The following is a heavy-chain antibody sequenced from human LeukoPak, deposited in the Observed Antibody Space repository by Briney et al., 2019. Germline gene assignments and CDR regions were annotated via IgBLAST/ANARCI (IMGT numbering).Heavy chain of an antibody. J-gene: IGHJ4*02. Sequence: EASVKVSCKASGYTFTGYYMHWVRQAPGQGLEWMGWINPNSGGTNYAQKFQGRVTMTRDTSISTAYMELSRLRSDDTAVYYCARVEGARIAAAGTRSFYYWGQGTLVTVSS. CDR1: GYTFTGYY. CDR2: INPNSGGT. D-gene: IGHD6-13*01. V-gene: IGHV1-2*02. CDR3: ARVEGARIAAAGTRSFYY.